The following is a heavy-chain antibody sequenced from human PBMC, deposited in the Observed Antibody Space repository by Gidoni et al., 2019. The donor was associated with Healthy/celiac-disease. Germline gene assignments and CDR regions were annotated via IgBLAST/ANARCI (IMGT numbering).Heavy chain of an antibody. CDR3: TRGDYYGSGSYYNLHYYGMDV. J-gene: IGHJ6*02. CDR1: GFTFGDYA. D-gene: IGHD3-10*01. V-gene: IGHV3-49*05. Sequence: EVQLVESGGGLVKPGRSLRLSCTASGFTFGDYAMSWFRQAPGKGLEWVGFIRSKAYGGTTEYAASVKGRFTISRDDSKSIAYLQMNSLKTEDTAVYYCTRGDYYGSGSYYNLHYYGMDVWGQGTTVTVSS. CDR2: IRSKAYGGTT.